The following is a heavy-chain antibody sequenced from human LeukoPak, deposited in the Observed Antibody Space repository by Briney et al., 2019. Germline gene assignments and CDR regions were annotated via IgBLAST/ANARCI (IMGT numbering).Heavy chain of an antibody. J-gene: IGHJ5*02. Sequence: GASVKVSCKASGYTFTGYYMHRVRQAPGQGLEWMGWINPNSGGTNYAQKFQGRVTMTRDTSISTAYMELSRLRSDDTAVYYCARDAGFGGLRGYSGYGNWFDPWGQGTLVTVSS. V-gene: IGHV1-2*02. CDR2: INPNSGGT. D-gene: IGHD5-12*01. CDR3: ARDAGFGGLRGYSGYGNWFDP. CDR1: GYTFTGYY.